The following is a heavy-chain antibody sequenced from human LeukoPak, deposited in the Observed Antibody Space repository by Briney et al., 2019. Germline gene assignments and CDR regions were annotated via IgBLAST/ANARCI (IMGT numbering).Heavy chain of an antibody. D-gene: IGHD3-10*01. V-gene: IGHV3-66*03. Sequence: GGSLRLTCAASGFSVSSTYMSWVRQAPGKGLEWVSLIYTSGSTFYADSVMGRFTISRDNSKNTLFLQLNSLRADDSAVYYCTRDRAGTQSWVEFDLWGLGTLVTVSS. CDR1: GFSVSSTY. J-gene: IGHJ5*02. CDR2: IYTSGST. CDR3: TRDRAGTQSWVEFDL.